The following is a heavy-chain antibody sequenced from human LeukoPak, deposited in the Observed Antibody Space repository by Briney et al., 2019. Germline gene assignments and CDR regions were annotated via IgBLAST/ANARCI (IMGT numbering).Heavy chain of an antibody. V-gene: IGHV1-69*05. CDR1: GGTFSSYA. J-gene: IGHJ3*02. CDR3: ARDNIMIGVTGQGTSFDI. Sequence: SVKVSCKASGGTFSSYAISWVRQAPGQGLEWMGGIIPIFGTANYAQKFQGRVTITTDESTSTAYMELRSLRTDDTAVHYCARDNIMIGVTGQGTSFDIWGQGTMVTVSS. CDR2: IIPIFGTA. D-gene: IGHD3-22*01.